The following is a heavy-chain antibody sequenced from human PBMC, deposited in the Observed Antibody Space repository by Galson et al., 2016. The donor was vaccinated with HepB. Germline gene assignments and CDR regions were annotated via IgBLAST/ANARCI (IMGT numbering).Heavy chain of an antibody. CDR3: ARMFPLYSSGWYVRGDGWFDS. V-gene: IGHV3-11*01. CDR1: GFTFSYYY. Sequence: SLRLSCAASGFTFSYYYMSWIRQAPGKGLEWVSYISGDGRTINYADSVKGRFTISRGNAKNSPYLHMNSLTGEDTAVYYCARMFPLYSSGWYVRGDGWFDSWGQGTLVTVSS. J-gene: IGHJ5*01. D-gene: IGHD6-19*01. CDR2: ISGDGRTI.